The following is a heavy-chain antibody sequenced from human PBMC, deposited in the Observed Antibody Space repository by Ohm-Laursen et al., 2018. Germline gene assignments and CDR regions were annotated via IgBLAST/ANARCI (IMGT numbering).Heavy chain of an antibody. V-gene: IGHV4-59*01. Sequence: TLSLTCTVSGGSISNYYWSWIRQPPGKGLEWIGYIYYSGSTSYNPSLKSRVTISLDTSKNQFSLKLISVTAADTAVYYCAKDTANSGWYGMDYWGQGTLVTVSS. D-gene: IGHD6-19*01. CDR3: AKDTANSGWYGMDY. CDR2: IYYSGST. CDR1: GGSISNYY. J-gene: IGHJ4*02.